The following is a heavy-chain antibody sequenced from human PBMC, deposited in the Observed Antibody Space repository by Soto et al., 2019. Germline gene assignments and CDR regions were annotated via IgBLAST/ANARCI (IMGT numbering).Heavy chain of an antibody. CDR1: GFTFSSYD. CDR2: IGTAGDP. J-gene: IGHJ4*02. D-gene: IGHD3-22*01. Sequence: GGSLRLSCAASGFTFSSYDMHWVRQATGKGLEWVSAIGTAGDPYYPGSVKGRFTISRENAKNSLYLQMDSLRAGDTAVYYCARGATYYYDSSGYYPDYFDYWGQGTLVTVSS. V-gene: IGHV3-13*05. CDR3: ARGATYYYDSSGYYPDYFDY.